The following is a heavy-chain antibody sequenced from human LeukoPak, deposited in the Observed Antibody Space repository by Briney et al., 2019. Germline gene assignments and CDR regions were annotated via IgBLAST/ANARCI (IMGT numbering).Heavy chain of an antibody. Sequence: GGSLRLSCAASGFTVSSNYMNWVRQAPGKGLEWVSSITSSSSYIYYADSVKGRFTISRDNAKNSLYLQMNSLRAEDTAVYYCARDPYSGGYSDYYYYYMDLWGQGTTVTISS. CDR1: GFTVSSNY. CDR2: ITSSSSYI. V-gene: IGHV3-21*01. CDR3: ARDPYSGGYSDYYYYYMDL. D-gene: IGHD1-26*01. J-gene: IGHJ6*03.